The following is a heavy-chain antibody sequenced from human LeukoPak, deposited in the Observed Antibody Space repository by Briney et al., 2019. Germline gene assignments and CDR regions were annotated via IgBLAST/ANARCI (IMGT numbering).Heavy chain of an antibody. CDR2: IYWNDDK. CDR1: GFSLSTSGVG. D-gene: IGHD6-19*01. CDR3: ARKYSSGWSGEFDY. Sequence: SGPTLAKPTQTLTLTCTFSGFSLSTSGVGVGWIRQPPGKALEWLALIYWNDDKRYSPSLKSRLTITKDTSKNQVVLTMTNMDPVDTATYYCARKYSSGWSGEFDYWGQGTLVTVSS. J-gene: IGHJ4*02. V-gene: IGHV2-5*01.